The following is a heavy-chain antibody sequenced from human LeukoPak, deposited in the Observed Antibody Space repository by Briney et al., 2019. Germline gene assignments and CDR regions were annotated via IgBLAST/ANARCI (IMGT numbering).Heavy chain of an antibody. V-gene: IGHV1-24*01. CDR2: FDPEDGET. J-gene: IGHJ3*02. CDR3: ATETTVAGAFDI. CDR1: GYTLTELS. D-gene: IGHD4-11*01. Sequence: ASVKVSCKVSGYTLTELSMHWVRQAPGKGLEWMGGFDPEDGETIYAQKFKGRVTMTEDTSTDTAYMGLSSLRSEDTAVYYCATETTVAGAFDIWGQGTMVTVSS.